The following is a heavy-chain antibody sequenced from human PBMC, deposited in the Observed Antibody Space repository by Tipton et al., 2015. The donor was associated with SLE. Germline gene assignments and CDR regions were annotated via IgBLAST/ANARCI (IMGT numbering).Heavy chain of an antibody. J-gene: IGHJ6*02. CDR2: ISYDGRNK. Sequence: SLRLSCAASGFTFSGYGMHWVRQAPGKGLEWVAVISYDGRNKYYADSVKGRFTISRDNSKNTLYLQMNSLRPEDTAVYYCAKDQTSGYDWRIGYYYYGVDVWGQGTTVTVSS. D-gene: IGHD5-12*01. CDR3: AKDQTSGYDWRIGYYYYGVDV. V-gene: IGHV3-30*18. CDR1: GFTFSGYG.